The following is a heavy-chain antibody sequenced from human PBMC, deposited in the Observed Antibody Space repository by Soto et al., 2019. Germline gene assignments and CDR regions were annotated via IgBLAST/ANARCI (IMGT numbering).Heavy chain of an antibody. D-gene: IGHD3-10*01. Sequence: EVRLVESGGALVQPGESLRLSCAASGFTFSTYWMSWARQAPGKGLEWVATIKEDGREKYYVDSVKGRFTISRDNAKNLLYLQVNSLRAEDTAVYYCARSIGGLDNAGGYWCQGTLVTVSS. CDR3: ARSIGGLDNAGGY. CDR2: IKEDGREK. J-gene: IGHJ4*02. V-gene: IGHV3-7*01. CDR1: GFTFSTYW.